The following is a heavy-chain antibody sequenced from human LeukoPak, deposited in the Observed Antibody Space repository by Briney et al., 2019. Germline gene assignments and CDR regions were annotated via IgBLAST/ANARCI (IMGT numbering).Heavy chain of an antibody. V-gene: IGHV4-31*03. J-gene: IGHJ3*02. CDR1: GVSISSVDYY. Sequence: SQTLSLTCTVSGVSISSVDYYWRWIRQSPGKGLEWIGYINYRGSAYYNPSLKSRLTISVDTSKNHFSLKLTSVTAADTAVYYCARDTVPGDSFDIWGQGTMVTVSS. CDR3: ARDTVPGDSFDI. CDR2: INYRGSA.